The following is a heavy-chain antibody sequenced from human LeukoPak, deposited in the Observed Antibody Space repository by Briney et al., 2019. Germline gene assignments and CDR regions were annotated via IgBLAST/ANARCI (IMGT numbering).Heavy chain of an antibody. J-gene: IGHJ4*02. D-gene: IGHD3-22*01. Sequence: PGALLMICCEAAGYNIGSYLIGLVRRVPGEGVELMGIMNPSDFDIRTSPSFQGQITISVDQSISTAYLEWSSLKASDTAFYYCARQSCYYAFDFWGQGTLVTVSS. CDR3: ARQSCYYAFDF. CDR1: GYNIGSYL. CDR2: MNPSDFDI. V-gene: IGHV5-51*01.